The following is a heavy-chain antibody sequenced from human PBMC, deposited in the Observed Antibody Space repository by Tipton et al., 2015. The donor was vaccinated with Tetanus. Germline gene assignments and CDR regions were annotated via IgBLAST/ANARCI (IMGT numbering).Heavy chain of an antibody. V-gene: IGHV5-51*01. CDR1: GFIFTDYW. CDR2: ISPADSNI. Sequence: QLVQSGAEVKKPGESLKISCKGSGFIFTDYWIGWVRQMPGEGLEWMGIISPADSNIHYSSSLEGRVTISADKSISTVYLQWTSLKASDTAMYYCAKRRFHAPSTPGWFDPWGQGTLVTVSS. CDR3: AKRRFHAPSTPGWFDP. D-gene: IGHD2-2*01. J-gene: IGHJ5*02.